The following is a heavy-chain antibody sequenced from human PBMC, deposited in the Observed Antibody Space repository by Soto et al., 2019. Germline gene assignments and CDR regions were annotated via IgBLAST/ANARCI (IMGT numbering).Heavy chain of an antibody. D-gene: IGHD1-26*01. CDR3: AADQYSGSVDV. CDR1: GFTFTSSA. CDR2: IVVGSGNT. V-gene: IGHV1-58*01. Sequence: VASVEVSCKASGFTFTSSAVQWVRQARGQRLEWIGWIVVGSGNTNYAQKFQERVTITRDMSTSTAYMELSSLRSEDTAVYYCAADQYSGSVDVWGQGTTVTVSS. J-gene: IGHJ6*02.